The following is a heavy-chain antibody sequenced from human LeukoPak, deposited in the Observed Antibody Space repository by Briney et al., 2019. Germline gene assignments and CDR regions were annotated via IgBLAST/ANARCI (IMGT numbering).Heavy chain of an antibody. D-gene: IGHD5-18*01. CDR3: AREDGDGYDY. CDR2: INPNSGDT. V-gene: IGHV1-2*06. CDR1: GYIFTDYY. Sequence: ASVKVSCKASGYIFTDYYMHWVRQAPGQGREWMGRINPNSGDTNYAQKFQGRVTMTRDTSVSTAYMDLSRLRSDDTAVYYCAREDGDGYDYWGQGTLVTVSS. J-gene: IGHJ4*02.